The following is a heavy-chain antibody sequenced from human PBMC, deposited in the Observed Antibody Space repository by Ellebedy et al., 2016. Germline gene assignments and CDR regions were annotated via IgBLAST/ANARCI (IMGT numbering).Heavy chain of an antibody. Sequence: GSLRLSXTVSGGSISSSSYYWGWIRQPPGKGLEWIGSIYYSGSTYYNPSLKSRVTISVDTSKNQFSLKLSSVTAADTAVYYCARTIVATIGDDYWGQGTLVTVSS. J-gene: IGHJ4*02. CDR1: GGSISSSSYY. D-gene: IGHD5-12*01. CDR2: IYYSGST. V-gene: IGHV4-39*07. CDR3: ARTIVATIGDDY.